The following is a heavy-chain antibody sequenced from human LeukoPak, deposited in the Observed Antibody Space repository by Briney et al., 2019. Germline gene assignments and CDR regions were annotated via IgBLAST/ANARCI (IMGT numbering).Heavy chain of an antibody. J-gene: IGHJ6*02. CDR1: GFTFSSYW. CDR2: INSDGSST. Sequence: GGPLRLSCAASGFTFSSYWMHWVRQAPGKGLVWVSRINSDGSSTSYADSVKGRFTISRDNAKNTLYLQMNSLRAEDTAVYYCARDWFGELSYYYYGMDVWGQGTTVTVSS. V-gene: IGHV3-74*01. D-gene: IGHD3-10*01. CDR3: ARDWFGELSYYYYGMDV.